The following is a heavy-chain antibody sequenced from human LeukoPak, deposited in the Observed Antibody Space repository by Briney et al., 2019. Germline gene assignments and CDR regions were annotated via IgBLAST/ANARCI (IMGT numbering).Heavy chain of an antibody. D-gene: IGHD5-18*01. CDR3: ARDPSAMAYRPFDY. CDR2: IIPIFGTA. J-gene: IGHJ4*02. CDR1: GGTFSSYA. V-gene: IGHV1-69*13. Sequence: ASVKVSCKASGGTFSSYAISWVRQAPGQGLEWMGGIIPIFGTANYAQKFQGRVTITADESTSTAYMELSSLRSEDTAVYYCARDPSAMAYRPFDYWGQGTLVTVSS.